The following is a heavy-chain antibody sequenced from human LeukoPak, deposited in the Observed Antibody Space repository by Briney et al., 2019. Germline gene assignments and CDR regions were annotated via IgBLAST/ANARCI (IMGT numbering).Heavy chain of an antibody. CDR1: GFTFSSYS. CDR2: ISSDSTYI. V-gene: IGHV3-21*06. D-gene: IGHD6-13*01. J-gene: IGHJ4*02. Sequence: GGSLRLSCAASGFTFSSYSMNWVRQAPGKGLEWVSSISSDSTYIYYADSVKGRFTIFRDDVKNSLYLQMNSLRAEDTAVYYCARDSAYSSNFDYWGQGTLVTVSS. CDR3: ARDSAYSSNFDY.